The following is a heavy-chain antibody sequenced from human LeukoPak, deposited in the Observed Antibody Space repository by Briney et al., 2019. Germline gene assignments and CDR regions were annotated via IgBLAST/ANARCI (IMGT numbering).Heavy chain of an antibody. D-gene: IGHD6-6*01. J-gene: IGHJ6*03. CDR1: AFTFSSYS. V-gene: IGHV3-21*01. CDR3: ARGSGGQQLIRGYYYMDV. Sequence: GGSLRLSCAASAFTFSSYSMNWVRQAPGKGLEWVSSISSTSSYIYYADSVKGRFTISTDNAKNSLYLQMSSLRAEDTAVYYCARGSGGQQLIRGYYYMDVWGKGTTVTVCS. CDR2: ISSTSSYI.